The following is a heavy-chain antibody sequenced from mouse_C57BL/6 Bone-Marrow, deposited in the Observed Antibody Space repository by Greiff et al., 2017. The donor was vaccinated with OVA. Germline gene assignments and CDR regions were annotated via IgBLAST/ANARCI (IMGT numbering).Heavy chain of an antibody. CDR3: ARDCYYPYWYFDV. Sequence: QVQLQQPGAELVMPGASVKLSCKASGYTFTSYWMHWVKQRPGQGLEWIGEIDPSDSYTKYNQKFKGKSTLTVDKYSSTAYMQLSILSSEDAAVYYCARDCYYPYWYFDVWGTGTTVTVSS. CDR2: IDPSDSYT. D-gene: IGHD2-3*01. V-gene: IGHV1-69*01. J-gene: IGHJ1*03. CDR1: GYTFTSYW.